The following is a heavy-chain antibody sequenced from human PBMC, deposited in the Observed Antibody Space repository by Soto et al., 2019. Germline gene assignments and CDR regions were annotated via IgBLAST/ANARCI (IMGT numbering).Heavy chain of an antibody. J-gene: IGHJ6*01. Sequence: EVQLLESGGGLIQPGGSLRLSCAASGFTFSDYAMNWVRRAPGKGLEWVSAISGSGASTYYAASVKGRFTISRDNSKNTLYPRMNSLRAEDMAVYYCARYSAPYFDFCYRMDVWGIGTTVTVS. CDR1: GFTFSDYA. D-gene: IGHD2-15*01. V-gene: IGHV3-23*01. CDR2: ISGSGAST. CDR3: ARYSAPYFDFCYRMDV.